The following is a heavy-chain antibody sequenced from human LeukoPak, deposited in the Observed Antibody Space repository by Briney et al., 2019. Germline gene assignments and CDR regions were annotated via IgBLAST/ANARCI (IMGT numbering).Heavy chain of an antibody. V-gene: IGHV3-23*01. J-gene: IGHJ4*02. CDR2: ISVSGGST. CDR1: GFTFSNFA. D-gene: IGHD5-24*01. CDR3: AKEMATWDYFDH. Sequence: GGSLRLSCAASGFTFSNFAMSWVRQAPGMGLEWVSEISVSGGSTYSADSVKGRFTISRDNSKNTLYLQMNSLSAEDTAVYYCAKEMATWDYFDHWGQGILVTVSS.